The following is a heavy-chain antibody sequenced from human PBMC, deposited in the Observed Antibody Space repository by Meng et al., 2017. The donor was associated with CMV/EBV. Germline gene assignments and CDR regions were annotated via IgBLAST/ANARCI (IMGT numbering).Heavy chain of an antibody. J-gene: IGHJ3*02. V-gene: IGHV1-69*10. CDR1: GGTFSSYA. CDR2: IIPILGIA. CDR3: ARDPTKISAFDI. D-gene: IGHD2-8*01. Sequence: SVKVSCKASGGTFSSYAISWVRQAPGQGLEWMGGIIPILGIANYAQKFQGRVTITADKSTSTAYMELSSLRSEDTAVYYCARDPTKISAFDIWGQGTMVTVSS.